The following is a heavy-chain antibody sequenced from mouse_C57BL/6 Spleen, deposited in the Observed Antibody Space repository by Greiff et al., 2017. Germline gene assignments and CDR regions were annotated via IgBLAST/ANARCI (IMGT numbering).Heavy chain of an antibody. CDR2: IDPENGDT. J-gene: IGHJ4*01. Sequence: EVQLVESGAELVRPGASVKLSCTASGFNIKDDYMHWVKQRPEQGLEWIGWIDPENGDTEYASKFQGKATITADTSSNTAYLQLSSLTSEDTAVYYCTTAQATPNYAMDYWGQGTSVTVSS. CDR1: GFNIKDDY. D-gene: IGHD3-2*02. V-gene: IGHV14-4*01. CDR3: TTAQATPNYAMDY.